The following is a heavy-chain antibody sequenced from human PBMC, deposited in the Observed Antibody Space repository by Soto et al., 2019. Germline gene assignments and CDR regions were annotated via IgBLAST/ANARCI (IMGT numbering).Heavy chain of an antibody. Sequence: PGGSLRLSCAASGFTFSSYSMSWVRQAPGKGLEWVSAISGSGGSTYYADSVKGRFTISRDNSKNTLYLQMNSLRAEDTAVYYCAKKPTWVVPAASNWFDPWGQGTLVTVSS. CDR2: ISGSGGST. D-gene: IGHD2-2*01. CDR1: GFTFSSYS. J-gene: IGHJ5*02. CDR3: AKKPTWVVPAASNWFDP. V-gene: IGHV3-23*01.